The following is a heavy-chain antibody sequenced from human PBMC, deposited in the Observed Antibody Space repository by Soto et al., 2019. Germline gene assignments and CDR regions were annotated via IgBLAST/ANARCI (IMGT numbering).Heavy chain of an antibody. J-gene: IGHJ5*02. D-gene: IGHD3-16*01. Sequence: QVQLVESGGGVVQPGRSLRLSCAASGFTFSSYGMHWVRQAPGKGLEWVAVISYDGSNKYYADSVKGRFTISRDNSKNTLYLQMNRLRAEDTAVYYCAKPLSYVITLASWGQGTLVTVSS. CDR2: ISYDGSNK. CDR3: AKPLSYVITLAS. CDR1: GFTFSSYG. V-gene: IGHV3-30*18.